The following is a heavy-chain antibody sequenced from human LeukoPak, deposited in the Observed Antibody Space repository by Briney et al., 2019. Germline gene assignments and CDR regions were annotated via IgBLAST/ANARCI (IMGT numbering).Heavy chain of an antibody. CDR1: GYTFTSYG. Sequence: ASVTVSCKASGYTFTSYGISGVRQAPGQGGAGMGWISAYNGNTNYAQKLQGRVTITTDTSTSTAYMELRSLRSDDTAVYYCARGPYDYVWGRYHPHFDYWGQGTLVTVSS. D-gene: IGHD3-16*02. CDR3: ARGPYDYVWGRYHPHFDY. CDR2: ISAYNGNT. J-gene: IGHJ4*02. V-gene: IGHV1-18*01.